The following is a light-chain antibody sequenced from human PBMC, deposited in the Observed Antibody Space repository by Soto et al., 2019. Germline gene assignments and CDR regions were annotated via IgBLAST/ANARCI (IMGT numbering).Light chain of an antibody. Sequence: QSVLTQPPSVSAAPGQKVTMSCSGTSSNIGNNYVSWYQQLPGTAPKLLIYENNKRPSGTPDRLSGSKSGTSATLGITGLQTGDEADYYCGTWDSSLGGVVFGGGTSSPS. J-gene: IGLJ2*01. CDR3: GTWDSSLGGVV. V-gene: IGLV1-51*02. CDR1: SSNIGNNY. CDR2: ENN.